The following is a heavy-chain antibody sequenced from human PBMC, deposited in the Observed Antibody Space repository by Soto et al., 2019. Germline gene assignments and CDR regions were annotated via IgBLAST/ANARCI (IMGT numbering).Heavy chain of an antibody. CDR1: GYTFTRNG. J-gene: IGHJ6*02. Sequence: QVHLVQSGAEVKKPGASVNVSCKTSGYTFTRNGISWVRQAPGQGLEWMGWISPNSGNIKYAQKLQGRVIMTTDTSTSTAYMELRSLRSDDTAVYYCLIDRDSNSWPSRDVWGPGTTVTVSS. D-gene: IGHD3-22*01. CDR2: ISPNSGNI. V-gene: IGHV1-18*01. CDR3: LIDRDSNSWPSRDV.